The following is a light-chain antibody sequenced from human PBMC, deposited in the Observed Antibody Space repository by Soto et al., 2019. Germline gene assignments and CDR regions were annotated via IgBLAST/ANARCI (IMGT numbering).Light chain of an antibody. Sequence: DIQLTQSPPFLSASVGDRVTISCRASQGISSYLAWYQQKPGKAPKLLIYAASTLQSGVPSRFSGSGSGTESTLAISSLQPEDFATYYCQQLNSFPFTFGPGTKVDIK. CDR3: QQLNSFPFT. J-gene: IGKJ3*01. CDR1: QGISSY. CDR2: AAS. V-gene: IGKV1-9*01.